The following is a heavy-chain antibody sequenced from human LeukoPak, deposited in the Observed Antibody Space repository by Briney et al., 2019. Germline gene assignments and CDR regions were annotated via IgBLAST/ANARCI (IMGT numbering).Heavy chain of an antibody. D-gene: IGHD2-21*01. CDR2: ISGGGDIT. V-gene: IGHV3-23*01. CDR3: ARELSQIVWGGLDY. J-gene: IGHJ4*02. Sequence: GGSLRLSCAASGFNFANHAMSWVRQTPGKGLEWVSAISGGGDITYYADSVKGRFTISRDNSKNTVFLQMNSLRVEDTAVYYCARELSQIVWGGLDYGGQGTLVSVSS. CDR1: GFNFANHA.